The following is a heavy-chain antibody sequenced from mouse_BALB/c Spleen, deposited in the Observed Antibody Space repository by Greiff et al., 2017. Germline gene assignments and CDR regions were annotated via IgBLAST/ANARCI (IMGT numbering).Heavy chain of an antibody. J-gene: IGHJ4*01. CDR3: ARWTTVANYYAMDY. Sequence: VQLQQSGAELARPGASVKMSCKASGYTFTSYTMHWVKQRPGQGLEWIGYINPSSGYTNYNQKFKDKATLTADKSSSTAYMQLSSLTSEDSAVYYCARWTTVANYYAMDYWGQGTSVTVSS. D-gene: IGHD1-1*01. V-gene: IGHV1-4*01. CDR2: INPSSGYT. CDR1: GYTFTSYT.